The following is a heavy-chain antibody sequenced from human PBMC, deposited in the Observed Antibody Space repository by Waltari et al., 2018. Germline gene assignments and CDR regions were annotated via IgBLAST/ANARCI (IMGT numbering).Heavy chain of an antibody. J-gene: IGHJ1*01. Sequence: DVQLVESGGGLVQPGGSLRLSCVDSGFIFSNYWMHWVRQVPGKGLLWVARMNEAGTNTTYADSVRGRFAIYRDNARSTLYLQMNSLRVEDTAIYYCIRDLAGAWGRWGQGTLVTVSS. D-gene: IGHD1-26*01. CDR1: GFIFSNYW. CDR2: MNEAGTNT. CDR3: IRDLAGAWGR. V-gene: IGHV3-74*03.